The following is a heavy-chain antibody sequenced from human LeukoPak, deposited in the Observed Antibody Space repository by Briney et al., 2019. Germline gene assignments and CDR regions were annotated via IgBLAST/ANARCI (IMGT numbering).Heavy chain of an antibody. D-gene: IGHD6-13*01. CDR3: ARDAAAAGTASYYFDY. CDR1: GGTFSSYA. CDR2: IIPIFGTA. V-gene: IGHV1-69*05. Sequence: WASVKVSCKASGGTFSSYAISWARQAPGQGLEWMGGIIPIFGTANYAQKFQGRVTITTDESTSTAYMELSSLRSGDTAVYYCARDAAAAGTASYYFDYWGQGTLVTVSS. J-gene: IGHJ4*02.